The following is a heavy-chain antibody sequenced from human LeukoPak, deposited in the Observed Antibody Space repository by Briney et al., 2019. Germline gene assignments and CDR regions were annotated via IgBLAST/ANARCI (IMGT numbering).Heavy chain of an antibody. CDR3: ARQAGSPGYYGSGTYYHIDY. D-gene: IGHD3-10*01. Sequence: SETLSLTCTVSGGSISSSSYYWGWIRQPPGKGLEWIGSIYYSGSTYYNPSLKSRVTISVDTSKNQFSLKLSSVTAADTAVYYCARQAGSPGYYGSGTYYHIDYWGQGTLVTVSS. CDR2: IYYSGST. V-gene: IGHV4-39*01. CDR1: GGSISSSSYY. J-gene: IGHJ4*02.